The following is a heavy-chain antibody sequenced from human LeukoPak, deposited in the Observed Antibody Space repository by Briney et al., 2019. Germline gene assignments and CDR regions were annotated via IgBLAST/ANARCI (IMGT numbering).Heavy chain of an antibody. CDR3: ARSGLRYFDWLFVPQPRNWFDP. J-gene: IGHJ5*02. CDR2: MNPNSGNT. D-gene: IGHD3-9*01. Sequence: ASMKVSCKASGYTFTSYDINWVRQATGQGLEWMGWMNPNSGNTGYAQKFQGRVTMTRNTSISTAYMELSSLRSEDTAVYYCARSGLRYFDWLFVPQPRNWFDPWGQGTLVTVSS. CDR1: GYTFTSYD. V-gene: IGHV1-8*01.